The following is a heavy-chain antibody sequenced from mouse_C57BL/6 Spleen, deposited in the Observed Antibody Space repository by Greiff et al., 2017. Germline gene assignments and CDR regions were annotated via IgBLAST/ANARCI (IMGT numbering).Heavy chain of an antibody. D-gene: IGHD1-1*01. CDR2: IDPNSGGT. CDR3: ARGVFYYYGSSWYFDV. J-gene: IGHJ1*03. CDR1: GYTFTSYW. V-gene: IGHV1-72*01. Sequence: QVQLQQPGAEPVKPGASVKLSCKASGYTFTSYWMHWVKQRPGRGLEWIGRIDPNSGGTKYNEKFKSKATLTVDKPSSTAYMQLSSLTSEDSAVYYCARGVFYYYGSSWYFDVWGTGTTGT.